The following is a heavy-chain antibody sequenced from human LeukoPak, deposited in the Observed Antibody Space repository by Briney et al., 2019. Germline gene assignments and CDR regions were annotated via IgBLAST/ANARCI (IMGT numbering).Heavy chain of an antibody. Sequence: GGSLRLSCAASGFTFSSYSMNWVRQAPGKGLEWVSYISSSSTIYYADSVKGRFTISRDNSKNTLYLQMNSLRAEDTAVYYCAKDVVVVAATTREFDYWGQGTLVTVSS. J-gene: IGHJ4*02. D-gene: IGHD2-15*01. CDR3: AKDVVVVAATTREFDY. V-gene: IGHV3-48*01. CDR1: GFTFSSYS. CDR2: ISSSSTI.